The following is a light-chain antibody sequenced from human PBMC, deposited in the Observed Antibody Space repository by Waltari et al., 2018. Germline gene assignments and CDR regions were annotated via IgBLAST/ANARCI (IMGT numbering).Light chain of an antibody. J-gene: IGKJ1*01. CDR2: GAS. CDR1: QSVSSSY. V-gene: IGKV3-20*01. Sequence: EIVLTQSPGTLSLSPGERATLSCRASQSVSSSYLAWYQQKPGQAPRVIIHGASNRATGIPDRLSGSGSGTDFTLTISRLEPEDFAVYYCQQYGSSPWTFGQGTKVEIK. CDR3: QQYGSSPWT.